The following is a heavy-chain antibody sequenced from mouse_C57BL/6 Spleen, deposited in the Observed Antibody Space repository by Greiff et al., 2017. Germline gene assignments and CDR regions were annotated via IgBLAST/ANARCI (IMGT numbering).Heavy chain of an antibody. CDR2: IDPANGNT. J-gene: IGHJ1*03. Sequence: EVMLVESVAELVRPGASVKLSCTASGFNIKNTYMHWVKQRPDQGLEWIGRIDPANGNTKYAPKFQGKATITADTSSNTAYLQLSSLTSEDTAIYYCALIYYGNYWYFDVWGTGTTVTVSS. V-gene: IGHV14-3*01. CDR1: GFNIKNTY. CDR3: ALIYYGNYWYFDV. D-gene: IGHD2-1*01.